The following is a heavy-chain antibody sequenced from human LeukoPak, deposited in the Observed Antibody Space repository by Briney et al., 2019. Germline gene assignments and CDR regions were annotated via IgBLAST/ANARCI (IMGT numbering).Heavy chain of an antibody. V-gene: IGHV4-59*01. D-gene: IGHD7-27*01. CDR1: GGSITSYY. CDR2: IYDSGST. CDR3: ARRQLGILWYFDL. J-gene: IGHJ2*01. Sequence: SETLSLTCTVSGGSITSYYWSWIRQPPGKGLEWIGYIYDSGSTNYNPSLKSRVTISADTSKNQFSLKLTSVTAADTAVYYCARRQLGILWYFDLWGRGTLVTVSS.